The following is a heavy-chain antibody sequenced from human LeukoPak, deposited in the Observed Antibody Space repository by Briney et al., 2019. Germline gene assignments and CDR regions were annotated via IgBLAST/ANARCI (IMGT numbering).Heavy chain of an antibody. CDR3: ARRPNYYDSSGYFTSYYFDY. V-gene: IGHV4-39*01. Sequence: SETLSLTCTVSGGSISSYYWGWIRQPPGKGLEWIGSIYYSGSTYYNPSLKSRVTISVDTSKNQFSLKLSSVTAADTAVYYCARRPNYYDSSGYFTSYYFDYWGQGTLVTVSS. CDR1: GGSISSYY. J-gene: IGHJ4*02. CDR2: IYYSGST. D-gene: IGHD3-22*01.